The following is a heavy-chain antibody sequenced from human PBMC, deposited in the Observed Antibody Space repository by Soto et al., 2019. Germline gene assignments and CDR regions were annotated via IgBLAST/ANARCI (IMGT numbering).Heavy chain of an antibody. D-gene: IGHD1-26*01. CDR1: GGSISSSNW. Sequence: VQLRQSGPGLVKPSGTLSLTCAVSGGSISSSNWWTWVRQAPGKGLEWIGEIYHSGNTYYNPSLKGRVTRIVDKSNTRCSLKLNSVPAADTAVYYCATLPPRVVASLLPIPTWGQGTLVTVSS. CDR3: ATLPPRVVASLLPIPT. J-gene: IGHJ5*02. CDR2: IYHSGNT. V-gene: IGHV4-4*02.